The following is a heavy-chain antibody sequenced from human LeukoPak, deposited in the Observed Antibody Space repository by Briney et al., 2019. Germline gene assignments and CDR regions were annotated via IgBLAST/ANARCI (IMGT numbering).Heavy chain of an antibody. CDR3: ARASSIDY. CDR2: IRSSGLYT. Sequence: PGGSLRLSCAASGFTFSDYTTHWVRQAPGKGLEWVSSIRSSGLYTYYADSVKGRFTISRDNARNSLYLQMNSLTAEDTAVYYCARASSIDYWGQGTLVTVSS. J-gene: IGHJ4*02. V-gene: IGHV3-21*01. CDR1: GFTFSDYT. D-gene: IGHD3-10*01.